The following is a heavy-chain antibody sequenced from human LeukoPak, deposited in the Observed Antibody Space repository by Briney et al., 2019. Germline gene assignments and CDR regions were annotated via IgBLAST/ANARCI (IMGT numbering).Heavy chain of an antibody. D-gene: IGHD1-26*01. J-gene: IGHJ4*02. CDR2: VYYSGNT. V-gene: IGHV4-39*01. Sequence: PSETLSLTCTVSSGSITTSGYYWAWLRQPPGKGLEWLATVYYSGNTYYNPSLKSRVTISVDTSKSEFSLRLSSVTVADTAVYYCARRIGWREGFDYWGQGTLVTVSS. CDR3: ARRIGWREGFDY. CDR1: SGSITTSGYY.